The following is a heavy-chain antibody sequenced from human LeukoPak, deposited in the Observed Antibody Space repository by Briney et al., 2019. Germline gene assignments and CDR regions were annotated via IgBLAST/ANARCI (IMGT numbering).Heavy chain of an antibody. CDR2: INPNSGGT. CDR3: ARGRGYSYGEDLDY. J-gene: IGHJ4*02. CDR1: GYTFTGYY. V-gene: IGHV1-2*02. D-gene: IGHD5-18*01. Sequence: VASVKVSCKASGYTFTGYYMHWARQAPGQGLEWMGWINPNSGGTNYAQKFQGRVTMTRDTSISTAHMELSRLRSDDTAVYYCARGRGYSYGEDLDYWGQGTLVTVSS.